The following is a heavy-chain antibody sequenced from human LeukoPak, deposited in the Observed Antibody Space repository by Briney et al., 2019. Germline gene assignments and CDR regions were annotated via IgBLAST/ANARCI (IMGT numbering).Heavy chain of an antibody. CDR2: ISAYNGNT. D-gene: IGHD6-13*01. Sequence: ASVKVSCKASGYTFTSYGISWVRQAPGQGLEWMGWISAYNGNTNYAQKLQGRVTMTTDTSTSTAYMELRSLRSDDTAVYYWARAIAAADSYGMDVWGQGTTVTVSS. J-gene: IGHJ6*02. CDR3: ARAIAAADSYGMDV. CDR1: GYTFTSYG. V-gene: IGHV1-18*01.